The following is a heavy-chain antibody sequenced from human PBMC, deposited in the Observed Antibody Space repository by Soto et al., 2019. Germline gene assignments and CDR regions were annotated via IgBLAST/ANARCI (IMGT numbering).Heavy chain of an antibody. CDR3: ARDRAVGDTTNEFDY. D-gene: IGHD1-26*01. J-gene: IGHJ4*02. CDR2: IDSDGTTT. Sequence: PGGSLRLSCAASGFIFSNYWMHWVRQVPGKGLVWVARIDSDGTTTRYADSVKGRFTISRDYAENTLYLQMNSLRADDTAVYYCARDRAVGDTTNEFDYWGQGTLVTVSS. CDR1: GFIFSNYW. V-gene: IGHV3-74*01.